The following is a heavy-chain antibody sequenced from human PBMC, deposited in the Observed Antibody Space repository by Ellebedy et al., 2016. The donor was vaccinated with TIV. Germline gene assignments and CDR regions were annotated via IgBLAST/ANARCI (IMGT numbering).Heavy chain of an antibody. Sequence: GESLKISXAASGFTFSNYAMSWVRQAPGKGLEWVSAISGSGGSTYYADSVKGRFTISRDNSKNTLYLHMNSLRAEDTAVYYCAKISDYDFWSGYYYFDYWGQGTLVTVSS. CDR1: GFTFSNYA. CDR2: ISGSGGST. CDR3: AKISDYDFWSGYYYFDY. D-gene: IGHD3-3*01. V-gene: IGHV3-23*01. J-gene: IGHJ4*02.